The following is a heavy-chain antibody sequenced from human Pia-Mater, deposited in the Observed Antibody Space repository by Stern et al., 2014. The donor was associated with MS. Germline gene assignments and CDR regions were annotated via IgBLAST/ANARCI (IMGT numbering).Heavy chain of an antibody. CDR3: ARQTTAWASDV. J-gene: IGHJ4*02. V-gene: IGHV5-51*01. D-gene: IGHD1-14*01. CDR2: IYPGDSET. CDR1: GFKFSIYW. Sequence: VQLAESGAELLRPGESLKISCKRSGFKFSIYWIARVRQMPGKGLEWMGIIYPGDSETRYSPSFQGQVTMSADKSTSTAYLQWSSLNASDTAMYFCARQTTAWASDVWGQGTLVTVSS.